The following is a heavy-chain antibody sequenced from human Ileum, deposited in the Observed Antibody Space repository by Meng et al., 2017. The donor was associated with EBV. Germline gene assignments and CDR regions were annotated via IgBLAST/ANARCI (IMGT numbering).Heavy chain of an antibody. J-gene: IGHJ5*02. CDR1: GGSISSGGYY. Sequence: QAQAEGSGPALVKPSQTLALTCTVSGGSISSGGYYWSWIRQHPGKGLEWIGYIHSSGSTYYNPSLRSRLTISVDTSKNQFSLKLSSVTAADTAVYYCARASYGSGSPLGESWFDPWGQGTLVTVSS. V-gene: IGHV4-31*03. CDR3: ARASYGSGSPLGESWFDP. CDR2: IHSSGST. D-gene: IGHD3-10*01.